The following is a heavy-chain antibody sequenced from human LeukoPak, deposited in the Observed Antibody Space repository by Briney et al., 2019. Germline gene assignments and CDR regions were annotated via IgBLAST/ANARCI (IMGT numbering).Heavy chain of an antibody. V-gene: IGHV4-59*01. J-gene: IGHJ6*02. D-gene: IGHD2-2*01. CDR2: IYYSGST. Sequence: PSETQSLTCTVSGGSISSYYWSWIRQPPGKGLEWIGYIYYSGSTNYNPSLKSRVTISVDTSKNQFSLKLSSVTAADTAVYYYARADIVVPYGVDVWGQGTTVTVSS. CDR1: GGSISSYY. CDR3: ARADIVVPYGVDV.